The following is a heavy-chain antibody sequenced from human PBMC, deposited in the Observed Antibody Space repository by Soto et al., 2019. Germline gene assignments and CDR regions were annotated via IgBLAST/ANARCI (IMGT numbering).Heavy chain of an antibody. D-gene: IGHD2-21*02. CDR1: GFTFSSYG. J-gene: IGHJ2*01. Sequence: QVQLVESGGGVVQPGRSLRLSCAASGFTFSSYGRHWVRQAPGKGLEWVAVIWYDGSNKYYADSVKGRFTMSRDNSKNTLYLQMNSLRAEDTAVYYCARGWYCGGDCYEWYFDLWGRGTLVTVSS. CDR2: IWYDGSNK. CDR3: ARGWYCGGDCYEWYFDL. V-gene: IGHV3-33*01.